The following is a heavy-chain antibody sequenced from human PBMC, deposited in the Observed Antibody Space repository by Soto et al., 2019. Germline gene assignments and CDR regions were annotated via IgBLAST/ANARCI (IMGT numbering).Heavy chain of an antibody. J-gene: IGHJ4*02. CDR3: ARRRPTGDYNY. D-gene: IGHD3-9*01. CDR2: ISSSSSDT. V-gene: IGHV3-11*05. CDR1: GFPFSDYY. Sequence: QVQLVESGGDLVKPGGSLRLSCAASGFPFSDYYMSWLRQAPGKGLEWVSSISSSSSDTNYAQSVKGRFTISRDNAKNSLHLQMNSLRAEDTAVYYCARRRPTGDYNYWGQGTLVTVSA.